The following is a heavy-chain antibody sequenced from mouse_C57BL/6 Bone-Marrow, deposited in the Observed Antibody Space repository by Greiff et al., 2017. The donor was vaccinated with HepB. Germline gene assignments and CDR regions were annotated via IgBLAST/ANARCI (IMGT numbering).Heavy chain of an antibody. CDR1: GFTFSDYG. CDR2: ISSGSSTI. CDR3: ARAPFYYDYPYYAMDY. Sequence: EVNVVESGGGLVKPGGSLKLSCAASGFTFSDYGMHWVRQAPEKGLEWVAYISSGSSTIYYADTVKGRFTISRDNAKNTLFLQKTSLRSEDTAMYYCARAPFYYDYPYYAMDYWGQGTSVTVSS. V-gene: IGHV5-17*01. J-gene: IGHJ4*01. D-gene: IGHD2-4*01.